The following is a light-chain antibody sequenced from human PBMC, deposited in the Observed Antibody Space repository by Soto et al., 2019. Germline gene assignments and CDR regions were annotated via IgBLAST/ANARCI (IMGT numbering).Light chain of an antibody. CDR1: SSDVGGYNY. Sequence: QSALTQPPSVSGSPGHSVTISCTGTSSDVGGYNYVSWYQQHPGKAPKLMIYDVSNRPSGVSNRFSGSKSGNTASLTISGLQAEDEADYYCSSYTSSSTRVFGTGTKVTVL. CDR3: SSYTSSSTRV. CDR2: DVS. J-gene: IGLJ1*01. V-gene: IGLV2-14*01.